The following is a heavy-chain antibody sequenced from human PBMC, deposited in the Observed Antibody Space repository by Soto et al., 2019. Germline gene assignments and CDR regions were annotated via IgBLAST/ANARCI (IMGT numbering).Heavy chain of an antibody. CDR3: ATTSSYRFDY. CDR1: GGSISSSNW. V-gene: IGHV4-59*08. CDR2: IFYSGKS. Sequence: SSETLSLTCAVSGGSISSSNWWSWIRQPPGKGLEWIGYIFYSGKSNYNPSLKSRITISLDTSKNQFSLKLSSVTAADTAVYYCATTSSYRFDYWGQGSLVTVSS. D-gene: IGHD3-16*02. J-gene: IGHJ4*02.